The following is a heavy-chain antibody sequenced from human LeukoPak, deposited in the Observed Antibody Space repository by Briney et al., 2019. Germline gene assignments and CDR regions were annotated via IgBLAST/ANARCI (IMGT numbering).Heavy chain of an antibody. CDR1: GFTVSNNY. D-gene: IGHD6-19*01. V-gene: IGHV3-53*01. CDR2: IYSGGST. J-gene: IGHJ6*02. Sequence: PGGSLRLSCAASGFTVSNNYMTWVRQAPGKGLEWVSVIYSGGSTYYADSVKGRFTISRDNSKNTLYLQMNSLRAEDTAVYYCAREGSSGWYSYYGMDVWGQGTTVTVSS. CDR3: AREGSSGWYSYYGMDV.